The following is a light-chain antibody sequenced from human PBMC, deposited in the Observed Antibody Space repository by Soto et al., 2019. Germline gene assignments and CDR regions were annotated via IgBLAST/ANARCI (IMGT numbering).Light chain of an antibody. CDR3: TSHANTGTDLL. CDR1: TSDIGGYGY. Sequence: QSVLTQPASVSGSPGQSITISCTGTTSDIGGYGYVSWYQQRPGKAPKLIIYEVRNRPSGVSDRFSGSKSGKTASLTISGLQAEDEADYYCTSHANTGTDLLFGGGTKVTVL. CDR2: EVR. J-gene: IGLJ2*01. V-gene: IGLV2-14*01.